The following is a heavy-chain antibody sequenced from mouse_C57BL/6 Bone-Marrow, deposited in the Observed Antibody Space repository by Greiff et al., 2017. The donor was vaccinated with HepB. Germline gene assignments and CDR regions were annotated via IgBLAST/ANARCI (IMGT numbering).Heavy chain of an antibody. CDR2: ISDGGSYT. J-gene: IGHJ1*03. CDR1: GFTFSSYA. V-gene: IGHV5-4*01. D-gene: IGHD1-1*01. Sequence: EVQVVESGGGLVKPGGSLKLSCAASGFTFSSYAMSWVRQTPEKRLEWVATISDGGSYTYYPDNVKGRFTISRDNAKNNLYLQMSHLKSEDTAMYYCARFYGSSHWYFDVWGTGTTVTVSS. CDR3: ARFYGSSHWYFDV.